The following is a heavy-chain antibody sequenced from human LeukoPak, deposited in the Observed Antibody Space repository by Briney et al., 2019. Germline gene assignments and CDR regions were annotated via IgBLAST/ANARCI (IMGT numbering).Heavy chain of an antibody. Sequence: ASVKVSCKVSGYTLTELSMHWVRQAPGKGLEWMGGFAPEDGETIYAQKFQGRVTMTEDTSTDTAYMELSSLRSEDTAVYYCATGGVTMVRGVITPRNDAFDIWGQGTMVTVSS. CDR3: ATGGVTMVRGVITPRNDAFDI. CDR2: FAPEDGET. D-gene: IGHD3-10*01. V-gene: IGHV1-24*01. J-gene: IGHJ3*02. CDR1: GYTLTELS.